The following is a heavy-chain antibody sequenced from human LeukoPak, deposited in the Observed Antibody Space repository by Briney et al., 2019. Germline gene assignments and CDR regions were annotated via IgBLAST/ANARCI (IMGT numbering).Heavy chain of an antibody. J-gene: IGHJ1*01. CDR1: GFTFSRSW. CDR3: ARHGDYFFHL. Sequence: GGSLRLSCAASGFTFSRSWMGWVRQAPGKGLEWVANIKQDGTSKYYVDSVMGRFTISRDNAENSVYLQMNSLSAGDTAVYYCARHGDYFFHLWGPGTRVTVSS. CDR2: IKQDGTSK. D-gene: IGHD4-17*01. V-gene: IGHV3-7*02.